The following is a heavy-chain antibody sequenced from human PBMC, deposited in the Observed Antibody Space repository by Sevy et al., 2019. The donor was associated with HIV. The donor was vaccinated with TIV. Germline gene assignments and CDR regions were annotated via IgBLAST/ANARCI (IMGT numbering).Heavy chain of an antibody. CDR2: ISGSGRFT. CDR3: AEGFCSCATWPRDYYYYGMDV. CDR1: EFTFSSYA. J-gene: IGHJ6*02. D-gene: IGHD2-15*01. Sequence: GGSLRLSCSASEFTFSSYAMSWVRQAPGKGLEWVSSISGSGRFTYYADFVEGRFIISRDNSKNTLSVQMNSLGAEDTVVYYCAEGFCSCATWPRDYYYYGMDVWGQGTTVTVSS. V-gene: IGHV3-23*01.